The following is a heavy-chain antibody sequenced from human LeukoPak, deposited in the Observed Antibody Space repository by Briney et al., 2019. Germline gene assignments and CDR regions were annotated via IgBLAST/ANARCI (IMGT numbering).Heavy chain of an antibody. V-gene: IGHV4-4*07. CDR2: IYTSGST. J-gene: IGHJ5*02. CDR3: ARTRIAVAGPNWFDP. D-gene: IGHD6-19*01. Sequence: SETLSLTCTVSGGSISSYYWNWIRQPAGKGLEWIGRIYTSGSTNYNPSLKSRVTMSADTSKNHFSLKLSSVTAADTAVYYCARTRIAVAGPNWFDPWGQGTLVTVSS. CDR1: GGSISSYY.